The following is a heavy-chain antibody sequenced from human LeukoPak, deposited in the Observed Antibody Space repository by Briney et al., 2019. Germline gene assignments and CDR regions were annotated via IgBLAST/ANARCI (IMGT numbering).Heavy chain of an antibody. V-gene: IGHV3-23*01. CDR1: GFTFSSYA. Sequence: GRSLRLSCAASGFTFSSYAMHWVRQAPGKGLEWVSGISGSGGSRFYTDSVKGRFTISRDNSKNTLYLQINSLRAEDTAVYYCAKLREWELPDLFDYWGQGTLVTVSS. J-gene: IGHJ4*02. D-gene: IGHD1-26*01. CDR2: ISGSGGSR. CDR3: AKLREWELPDLFDY.